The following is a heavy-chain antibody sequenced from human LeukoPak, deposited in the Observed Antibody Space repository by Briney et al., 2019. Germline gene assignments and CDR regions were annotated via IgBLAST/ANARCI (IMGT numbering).Heavy chain of an antibody. CDR1: GYTFTGYY. D-gene: IGHD2/OR15-2a*01. CDR2: INPNSGGT. J-gene: IGHJ3*02. Sequence: AASVTVSCKASGYTFTGYYMHWVRQAPGQGLEWMGWINPNSGGTNYAQKFQGRVTMTRDTSISTAYMELSRLRSDDTAVYYCARDSEFSGDAFDIWGQGTMVTVSS. V-gene: IGHV1-2*02. CDR3: ARDSEFSGDAFDI.